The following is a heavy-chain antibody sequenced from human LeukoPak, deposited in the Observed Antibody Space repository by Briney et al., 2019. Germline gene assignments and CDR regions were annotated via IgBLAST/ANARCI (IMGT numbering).Heavy chain of an antibody. J-gene: IGHJ4*02. CDR3: ARRRLGYYFDY. V-gene: IGHV4-34*01. CDR2: INPRGST. D-gene: IGHD5-24*01. CDR1: GGSFSGYY. Sequence: PGGSLRLSCGVYGGSFSGYYWSWIRQPPGKGLEWIGEINPRGSTNYNPSLKSQVTLSADTSKNQFSLTLNSVTAADTAVYYCARRRLGYYFDYWGQGTLVTVSS.